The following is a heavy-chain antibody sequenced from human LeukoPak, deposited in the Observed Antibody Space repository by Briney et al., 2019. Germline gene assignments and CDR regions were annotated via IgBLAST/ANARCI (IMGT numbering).Heavy chain of an antibody. J-gene: IGHJ4*02. V-gene: IGHV4-59*01. CDR3: ARMYYDILAGYSFDY. CDR1: GGSFSTYY. D-gene: IGHD3-9*01. CDR2: IYHSGST. Sequence: SETLSLTCTVSGGSFSTYYWSWIRQPPGKGLEWIGYIYHSGSTNYNPSLKSRVTISVDTSKNHFSLKLSSVTAADTAVYYCARMYYDILAGYSFDYWGQGTLVTVSS.